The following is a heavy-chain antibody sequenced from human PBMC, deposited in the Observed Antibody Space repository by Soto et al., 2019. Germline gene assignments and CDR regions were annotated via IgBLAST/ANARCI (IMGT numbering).Heavy chain of an antibody. D-gene: IGHD4-4*01. CDR2: IYYSGNT. CDR3: ARESVLAYYSEHRNPYWFDR. V-gene: IGHV4-61*03. CDR1: GGSVGSGSYY. J-gene: IGHJ5*02. Sequence: QVQLQESGPGLVKPSETLSLTCTVSGGSVGSGSYYWSWIRQPLGKGLEWIGYIYYSGNTDYNPSRKGRATISVDKAKNHFSMQLTSVTSADTAIYYCARESVLAYYSEHRNPYWFDRWGQGTRVIVSS.